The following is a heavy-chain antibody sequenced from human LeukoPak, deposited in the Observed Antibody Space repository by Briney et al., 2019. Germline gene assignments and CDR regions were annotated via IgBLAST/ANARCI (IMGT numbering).Heavy chain of an antibody. V-gene: IGHV4-39*01. CDR3: SGYSYPRARDMDV. J-gene: IGHJ6*03. D-gene: IGHD3-22*01. CDR2: IYYSGST. Sequence: SETLSLTCTVSGGSISSSSYYWGWIRQPPGKGLEWIGSIYYSGSTYYNPSLKSRVTISVDTSKNQFSLKLSSVTAADTAVYYCSGYSYPRARDMDVWGKGTTVTVSS. CDR1: GGSISSSSYY.